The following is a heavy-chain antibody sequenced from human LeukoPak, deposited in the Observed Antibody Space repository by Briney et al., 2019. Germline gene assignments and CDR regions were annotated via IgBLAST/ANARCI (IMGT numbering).Heavy chain of an antibody. V-gene: IGHV3-23*01. CDR3: AKGSYYYDSSGSSGSGYFDY. Sequence: GGSLRLSCAASGFTFSSYAMSWVRQAPGKGLEWVSAISGSGGSTYYADSVKGRFTISRDNSKNTLYLQMNSLRAEDTTVYYCAKGSYYYDSSGSSGSGYFDYWGQGTLVTVSS. CDR1: GFTFSSYA. CDR2: ISGSGGST. D-gene: IGHD3-22*01. J-gene: IGHJ4*02.